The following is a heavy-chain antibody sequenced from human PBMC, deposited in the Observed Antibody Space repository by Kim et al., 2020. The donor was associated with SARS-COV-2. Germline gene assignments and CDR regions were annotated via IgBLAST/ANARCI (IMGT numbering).Heavy chain of an antibody. CDR1: GFTFSNYW. V-gene: IGHV3-74*01. CDR2: TDTDGRIT. Sequence: GGSLRLSCVASGFTFSNYWMHWVRQAPGKGLVWVARTDTDGRITNYADFVEGRFTISRDNARDTLYLQLNSLRVEDTAVYYRAKDLSGRQDMWGQGTMVT. CDR3: AKDLSGRQDM. J-gene: IGHJ3*02. D-gene: IGHD3-3*02.